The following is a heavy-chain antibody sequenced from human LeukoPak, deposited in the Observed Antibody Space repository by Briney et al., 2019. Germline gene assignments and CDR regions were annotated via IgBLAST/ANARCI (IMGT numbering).Heavy chain of an antibody. Sequence: PGGSLRLSCAASGFTFSLYAISWVRQAPGKGLEWISSISGSGDNTYYAESVKGRFTMSRDNSKNTLYLRMKSVRAEDTATYYCAKESTVTPGNVNWFDPWGQGTLVTVSS. CDR2: ISGSGDNT. CDR1: GFTFSLYA. CDR3: AKESTVTPGNVNWFDP. D-gene: IGHD4-17*01. V-gene: IGHV3-23*01. J-gene: IGHJ5*02.